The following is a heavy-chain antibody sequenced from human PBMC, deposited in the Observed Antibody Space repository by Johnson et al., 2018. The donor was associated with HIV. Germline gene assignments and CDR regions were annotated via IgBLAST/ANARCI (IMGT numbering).Heavy chain of an antibody. J-gene: IGHJ3*02. D-gene: IGHD6-6*01. Sequence: QVQLVESGGGVVQPGRSLRLSCAASGFTFSSYAMHWVRQAPGKGLEWVAVISYDGSNKYYAYSVKGRFTISRDNSKNTLYLQMNSLRAEDTAVYYCARGGGYSIAAPSDAFDIWGQGTMVTVSS. CDR2: ISYDGSNK. V-gene: IGHV3-30-3*01. CDR1: GFTFSSYA. CDR3: ARGGGYSIAAPSDAFDI.